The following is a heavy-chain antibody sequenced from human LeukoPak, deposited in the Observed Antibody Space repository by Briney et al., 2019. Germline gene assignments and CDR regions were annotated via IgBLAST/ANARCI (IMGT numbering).Heavy chain of an antibody. Sequence: PGGFLRLSCAVSGFSVSGYWMTWVRQAPGKGLEWVANIKQDGSEKNYVDSVKGRFTISRDNAENSLYLHMDSLTAEDTAIYYCARDWVAGVPFDAFDIWGQGTMVSVSS. V-gene: IGHV3-7*01. CDR1: GFSVSGYW. D-gene: IGHD3-10*01. CDR3: ARDWVAGVPFDAFDI. J-gene: IGHJ3*02. CDR2: IKQDGSEK.